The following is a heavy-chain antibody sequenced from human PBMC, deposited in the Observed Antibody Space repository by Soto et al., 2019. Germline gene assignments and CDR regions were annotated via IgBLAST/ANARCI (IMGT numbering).Heavy chain of an antibody. CDR2: IYYSGST. D-gene: IGHD6-19*01. V-gene: IGHV4-61*01. J-gene: IGHJ4*02. Sequence: HVQLQESGPGLVKPSETLFLTCTVSGGSVSSGSYYWSWIRQPPGKGLEWIGYIYYSGSTNYNLSLKSRFTISVHTSKNQYSLKLISVIAAGTAVYYCARGGSSGWGNYFAYWGQGTVVTVSS. CDR1: GGSVSSGSYY. CDR3: ARGGSSGWGNYFAY.